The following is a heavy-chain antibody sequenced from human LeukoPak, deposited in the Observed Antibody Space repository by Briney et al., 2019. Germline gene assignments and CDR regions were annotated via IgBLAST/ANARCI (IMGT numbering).Heavy chain of an antibody. J-gene: IGHJ4*02. D-gene: IGHD4-17*01. CDR1: GYTFTGYY. CDR3: ATDYGDYESAY. CDR2: INPNSGGT. Sequence: ASVKVSCEASGYTFTGYYMHWVRQAPGHGLEWMGWINPNSGGTIYAQKFQGRVTMTRDTSISTAYMELSGLTSDDTAVYYCATDYGDYESAYWGQGTVVTVSS. V-gene: IGHV1-2*02.